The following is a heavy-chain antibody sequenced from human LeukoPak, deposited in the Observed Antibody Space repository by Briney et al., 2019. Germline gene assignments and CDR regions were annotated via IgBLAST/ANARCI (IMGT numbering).Heavy chain of an antibody. CDR3: ARMSVAGFDY. CDR2: INHSGST. Sequence: SETLSLTCAVYGGSFSGYYWSWIRQPPGKGLEWIGEINHSGSTDYNPSLKSRVTISVDTSKSQFSLKLSSVTAADTAVYYCARMSVAGFDYWGQGTLVTVSS. J-gene: IGHJ4*02. V-gene: IGHV4-34*01. CDR1: GGSFSGYY. D-gene: IGHD6-19*01.